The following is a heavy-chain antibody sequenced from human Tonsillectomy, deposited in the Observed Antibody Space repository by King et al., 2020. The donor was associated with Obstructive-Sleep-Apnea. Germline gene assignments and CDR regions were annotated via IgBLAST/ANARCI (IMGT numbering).Heavy chain of an antibody. CDR1: GFIFSAYS. CDR3: ARDRLYDY. J-gene: IGHJ4*02. D-gene: IGHD6-25*01. Sequence: VQLVESGGGLVQPGGSLRLSCVASGFIFSAYSINWVRQAPGKGLEWVLYISRSSSTIYYADSVRGRFTISRDNARNSLYLQMSSLRAEDTAVYYCARDRLYDYWGQGTLVTVSS. CDR2: ISRSSSTI. V-gene: IGHV3-48*04.